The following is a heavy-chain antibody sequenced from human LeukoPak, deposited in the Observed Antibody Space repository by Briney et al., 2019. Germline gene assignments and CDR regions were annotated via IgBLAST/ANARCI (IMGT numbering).Heavy chain of an antibody. D-gene: IGHD3-10*01. Sequence: QPGGSLRLSCGASGFTFSSYGMHWVRQGPGKGLEWVAFIRHDGSKKYHADSVKGRFTISRDNAKNSLYLQMNSLRAEDTAAYYCAREPAEGTNWGQGTLVTVSS. CDR3: AREPAEGTN. CDR2: IRHDGSKK. CDR1: GFTFSSYG. V-gene: IGHV3-30*02. J-gene: IGHJ4*02.